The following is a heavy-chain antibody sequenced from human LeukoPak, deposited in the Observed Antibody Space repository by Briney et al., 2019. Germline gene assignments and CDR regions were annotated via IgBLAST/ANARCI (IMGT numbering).Heavy chain of an antibody. D-gene: IGHD6-13*01. V-gene: IGHV3-23*01. Sequence: GGSLRLSCAASGFTFSSYAMSWVRQAPGKGLEWVSSISSSSSYIYYADSVKGRFTISRDNSKNTLFLQMNSLRVEDTAIYYCAKDAAGPEYWGQGTRVTVSS. CDR3: AKDAAGPEY. CDR1: GFTFSSYA. CDR2: ISSSSSYI. J-gene: IGHJ4*02.